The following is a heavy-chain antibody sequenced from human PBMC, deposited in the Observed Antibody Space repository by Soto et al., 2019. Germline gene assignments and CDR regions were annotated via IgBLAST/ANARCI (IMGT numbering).Heavy chain of an antibody. D-gene: IGHD2-2*01. CDR1: GYTFFSFW. V-gene: IGHV5-10-1*01. CDR3: ARRYCSRADCYSDS. CDR2: IDPGDSSA. Sequence: PGESLKTSCHSSGYTFFSFWIVRVRQVPGKGLEWVGRIDPGDSSATYSPTFQGHVTISADSNTRSAYLQWRSMRASDTAIYFCARRYCSRADCYSDSWGQGRPVTVAS. J-gene: IGHJ4*02.